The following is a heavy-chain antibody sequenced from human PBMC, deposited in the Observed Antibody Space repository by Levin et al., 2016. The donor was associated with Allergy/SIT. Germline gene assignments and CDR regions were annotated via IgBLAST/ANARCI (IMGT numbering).Heavy chain of an antibody. CDR3: ARDGITMVRGVILEDAFDI. CDR2: ISYDGSNK. J-gene: IGHJ3*02. D-gene: IGHD3-10*01. V-gene: IGHV3-30-3*01. Sequence: GESLKISCAASGFTFSSYAMHWVRQAPGKGLEWVAVISYDGSNKYYADSVKGRFTISRDNSKNTLYLQMNSLRAEDTAVYYCARDGITMVRGVILEDAFDIWGQGTMVTVSS. CDR1: GFTFSSYA.